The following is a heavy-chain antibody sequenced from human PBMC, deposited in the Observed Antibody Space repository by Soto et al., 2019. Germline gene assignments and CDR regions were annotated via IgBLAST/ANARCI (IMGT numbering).Heavy chain of an antibody. CDR2: IYPGDSDT. J-gene: IGHJ6*01. CDR1: GYSFASYW. D-gene: IGHD6-6*01. V-gene: IGHV5-51*01. CDR3: XRTRSFTLGFYYDGMDV. Sequence: GDSLKISCQGSGYSFASYWIGWVRQMPGKDLEWMGIIYPGDSDTRYSPSFQGQVTISADKSLRTAYLRWTSLKASDTALYYCXRTRSFTLGFYYDGMDVWGQGTTVTVSS.